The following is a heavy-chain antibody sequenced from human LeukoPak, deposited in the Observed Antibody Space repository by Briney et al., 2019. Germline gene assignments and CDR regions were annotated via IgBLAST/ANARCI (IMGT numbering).Heavy chain of an antibody. J-gene: IGHJ5*02. D-gene: IGHD4-17*01. CDR1: GGSITRGTSY. CDR3: ARGDDDGDHRGLHWFDP. Sequence: SETLSLTCTVSGGSITRGTSYWSWIRQPGGKGLEWIGRIYHSGSTNYNPSLKSRVTISVDTSKNQFSLKLSSVTAAGTAVYYCARGDDDGDHRGLHWFDPWGRGTLVTVSS. V-gene: IGHV4-61*02. CDR2: IYHSGST.